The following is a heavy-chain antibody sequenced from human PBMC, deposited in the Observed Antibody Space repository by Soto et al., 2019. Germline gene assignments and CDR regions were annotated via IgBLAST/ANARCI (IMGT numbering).Heavy chain of an antibody. D-gene: IGHD3-10*01. J-gene: IGHJ6*02. V-gene: IGHV3-30-3*01. Sequence: QVQLVESGGGVVQPGRSLRLSCAASGFTFSDYDMHWVRQAPGKGLEWVTLISSDATNKYLADSVKGRFTISRDNSKNPLYLQMSKITVEDTGIYYCATQRLPGRKYYSTYLAGWGQGTTVIV. CDR1: GFTFSDYD. CDR2: ISSDATNK. CDR3: ATQRLPGRKYYSTYLAG.